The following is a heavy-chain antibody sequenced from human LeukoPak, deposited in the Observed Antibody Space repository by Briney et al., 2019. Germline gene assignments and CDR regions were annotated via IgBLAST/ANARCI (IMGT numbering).Heavy chain of an antibody. V-gene: IGHV4-59*08. J-gene: IGHJ6*03. CDR2: IYHSGST. D-gene: IGHD5-18*01. CDR1: GGSISSYY. CDR3: ASPAMAFIDQGRYNYYYYMDV. Sequence: SETLSLTCTVSGGSISSYYWSWIRQPPGKGLEWIGSIYHSGSTYYNPSLKSRVTISVDTSKNQFSLKLSSVTAADTAVYYCASPAMAFIDQGRYNYYYYMDVWGKGTTVTVSS.